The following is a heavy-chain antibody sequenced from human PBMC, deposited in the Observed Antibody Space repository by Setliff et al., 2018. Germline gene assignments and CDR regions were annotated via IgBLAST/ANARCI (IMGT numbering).Heavy chain of an antibody. J-gene: IGHJ5*02. Sequence: PSETLSLTCNVSGGSISSYSWSWIRQAPGKGLEWIGYLYYSGNTNYNPSLKSRVTISGDTSQNYFSLKLTSVTEADTAVYYCARARYCSGGSCYWTWFGPWGQGTLVTVSS. V-gene: IGHV4-59*01. CDR2: LYYSGNT. D-gene: IGHD2-15*01. CDR3: ARARYCSGGSCYWTWFGP. CDR1: GGSISSYS.